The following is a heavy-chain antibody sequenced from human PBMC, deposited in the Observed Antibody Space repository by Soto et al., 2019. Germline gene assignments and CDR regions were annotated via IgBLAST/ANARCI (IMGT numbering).Heavy chain of an antibody. V-gene: IGHV4-30-2*01. CDR2: IYHSGNI. D-gene: IGHD2-21*01. J-gene: IGHJ5*02. Sequence: PSETLSLTCAVSGGSISSGGYSWSWIRQPPGKGLEWIVYIYHSGNIYYNPSLKSRVTISVDRSKNQFSLKLSSVTAADTAVYYCARIPSPWGQGTLVTVSS. CDR1: GGSISSGGYS. CDR3: ARIPSP.